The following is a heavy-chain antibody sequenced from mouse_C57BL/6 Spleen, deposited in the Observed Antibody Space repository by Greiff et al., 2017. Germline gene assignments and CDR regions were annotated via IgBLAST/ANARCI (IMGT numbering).Heavy chain of an antibody. J-gene: IGHJ3*01. CDR1: GYAFSSYW. CDR2: IYPGDGDT. Sequence: QVQLQQSGAELVKPGASVKISCKASGYAFSSYWMNWVKQRPGKGLEWIGQIYPGDGDTNSNGKFKGKATLTADKSSSTAYMQLSSLTSEDSAVYFCARDGYGSSTGFAYWGQGTLVTVSA. V-gene: IGHV1-80*01. CDR3: ARDGYGSSTGFAY. D-gene: IGHD1-1*01.